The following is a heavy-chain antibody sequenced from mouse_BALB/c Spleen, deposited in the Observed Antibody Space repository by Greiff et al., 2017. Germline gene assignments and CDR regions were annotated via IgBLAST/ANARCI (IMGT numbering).Heavy chain of an antibody. J-gene: IGHJ2*01. Sequence: LQQSGSELVRPGASVKLSCKASGYTFTSYWMHWVKQRPGQGLEWIGNIYPGSGSTNYDEKFKSKATLTVDTSSSTAYMQLSSLKSEDSAVYYCTRYYFDYWGQGTTLTVSS. CDR3: TRYYFDY. CDR1: GYTFTSYW. V-gene: IGHV1S22*01. CDR2: IYPGSGST.